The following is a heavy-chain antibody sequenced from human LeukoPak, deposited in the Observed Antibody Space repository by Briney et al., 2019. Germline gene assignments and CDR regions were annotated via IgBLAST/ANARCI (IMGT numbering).Heavy chain of an antibody. V-gene: IGHV3-13*01. J-gene: IGHJ4*02. CDR2: IGTAGDT. D-gene: IGHD1-26*01. CDR1: GFTFSSYD. Sequence: GGSLRLSCAASGFTFSSYDMHWVRQATGKGLEWVSAIGTAGDTYYPGSVKGRFTISRENAKNSLYLQMNSLRAGDTAVYYCARGSASYSTYHFDYWRQGTLVTVSS. CDR3: ARGSASYSTYHFDY.